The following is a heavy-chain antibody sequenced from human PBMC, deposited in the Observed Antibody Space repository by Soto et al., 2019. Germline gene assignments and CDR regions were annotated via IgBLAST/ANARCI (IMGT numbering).Heavy chain of an antibody. CDR2: IYPGDSDT. J-gene: IGHJ3*02. D-gene: IGHD1-26*01. Sequence: GESLKISCKGSGYSFTSYWIGWVRQMPGKGLEWMGIIYPGDSDTRYSPSFQGQVTISADKSISTAYLQWSSLKASDTAMYYCASLEWNSGSYFGAFDIWDQGTMVTVS. V-gene: IGHV5-51*01. CDR3: ASLEWNSGSYFGAFDI. CDR1: GYSFTSYW.